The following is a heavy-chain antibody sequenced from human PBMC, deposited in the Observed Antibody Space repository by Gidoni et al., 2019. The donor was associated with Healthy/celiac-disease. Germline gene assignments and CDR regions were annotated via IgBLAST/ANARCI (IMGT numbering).Heavy chain of an antibody. CDR2: ISSSRSYI. J-gene: IGHJ4*02. D-gene: IGHD6-13*01. V-gene: IGHV3-21*01. CDR1: GFTFGSYS. Sequence: EVQLVESGGGRVKPGGSRRVPGAAAGFTFGSYSMNWVRQAPGKGLEWVSSISSSRSYIYYADSVTGRFTISRDNAKNSLYLQMNSLRAEDTAVYYCASHPGYSSSWYPGWGQGTLVTVSS. CDR3: ASHPGYSSSWYPG.